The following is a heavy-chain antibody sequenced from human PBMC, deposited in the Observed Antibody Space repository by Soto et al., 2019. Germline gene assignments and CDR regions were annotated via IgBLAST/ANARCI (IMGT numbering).Heavy chain of an antibody. D-gene: IGHD3-22*01. CDR1: GFTFSTFA. V-gene: IGHV3-23*01. CDR3: AKEDNYYDSSGYYLEYFHH. CDR2: ISGSGGTT. Sequence: PGGSLRLSCEAFGFTFSTFAMTWVRQAQGKGLGWVSIISGSGGTTYYADSVKGRFTISRDNSKNTLYLQMNSLRADDTAVYYCAKEDNYYDSSGYYLEYFHHWGQGTLVTVSS. J-gene: IGHJ1*01.